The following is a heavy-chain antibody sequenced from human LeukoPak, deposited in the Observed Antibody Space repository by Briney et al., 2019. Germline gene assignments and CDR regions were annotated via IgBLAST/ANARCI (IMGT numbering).Heavy chain of an antibody. J-gene: IGHJ6*02. Sequence: ASVKVSCKASGYTFTNYGISWVRQAPGQGLEWMGWISSYNGNTNYAQKLQGRVTMTTDTSTSTAYMELRSLRSDDTAMYYCARRRGQPTMGYYYGMDLWGQGTTVTVSS. CDR1: GYTFTNYG. CDR2: ISSYNGNT. D-gene: IGHD5-12*01. CDR3: ARRRGQPTMGYYYGMDL. V-gene: IGHV1-18*01.